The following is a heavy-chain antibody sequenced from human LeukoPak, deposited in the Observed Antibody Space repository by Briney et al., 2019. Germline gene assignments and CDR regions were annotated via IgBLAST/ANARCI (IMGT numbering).Heavy chain of an antibody. J-gene: IGHJ4*02. V-gene: IGHV4-39*01. CDR2: IYYSGST. CDR1: GGSISSSGYY. CDR3: ARRGSGYYEGDWGYYFDY. D-gene: IGHD3-22*01. Sequence: SETLSLTCTVSGGSISSSGYYWGWIRQPPGKGLEWIGSIYYSGSTYYNPSLKSRVTISVDTSKNQFSLKLSSVTAADTAVYYCARRGSGYYEGDWGYYFDYWGQGALVTVSS.